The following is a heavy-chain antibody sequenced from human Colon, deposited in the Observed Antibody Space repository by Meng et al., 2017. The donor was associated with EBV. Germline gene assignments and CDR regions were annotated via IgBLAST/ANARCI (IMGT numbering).Heavy chain of an antibody. Sequence: VQQEVSGPGLVKPSVTRALTCGVSRVSISSNIRGTWVGQPPGKGLEWIGDIDDSGSTNYNPSINSRISISLDKSKNHFSLKVNSVTAADTAVYYCARGKQDAWELLAYWGQGALVTVSS. CDR1: RVSISSNIR. V-gene: IGHV4-4*02. D-gene: IGHD1-26*01. CDR2: IDDSGST. CDR3: ARGKQDAWELLAY. J-gene: IGHJ4*02.